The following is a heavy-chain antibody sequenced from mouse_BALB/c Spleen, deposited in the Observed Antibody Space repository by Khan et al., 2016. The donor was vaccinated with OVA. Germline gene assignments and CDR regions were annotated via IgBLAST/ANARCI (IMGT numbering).Heavy chain of an antibody. V-gene: IGHV3-2*02. D-gene: IGHD1-2*01. Sequence: EVQLQESGPGLVKPSQSLSLTCTVTGYSITSGYGWNWIRQFPGNKLEWMGYISYSGSTNYNPSHKSRISITRDTSKNQFFLQLNSVTSEDTATYYCARTARIKYWGQGTTLTVSS. CDR2: ISYSGST. J-gene: IGHJ2*01. CDR1: GYSITSGYG. CDR3: ARTARIKY.